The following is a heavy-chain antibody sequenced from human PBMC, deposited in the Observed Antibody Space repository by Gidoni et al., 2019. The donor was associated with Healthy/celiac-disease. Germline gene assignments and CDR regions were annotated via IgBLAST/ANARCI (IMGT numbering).Heavy chain of an antibody. CDR1: GGSISSGSYY. Sequence: QVQLQESGPGLVKPSQTLSLTCTVSGGSISSGSYYWSWIRQPAGKGLEWIGRIYTSGSTNYNPSLKSRVTISVDTSKNQFSLKLSSVTAADTAVYYCAREEAVDGYYYYGMDVWGQGTTVTVSS. CDR2: IYTSGST. J-gene: IGHJ6*02. V-gene: IGHV4-61*02. D-gene: IGHD6-19*01. CDR3: AREEAVDGYYYYGMDV.